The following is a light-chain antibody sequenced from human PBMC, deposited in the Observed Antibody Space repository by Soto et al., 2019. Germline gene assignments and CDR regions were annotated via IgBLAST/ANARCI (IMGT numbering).Light chain of an antibody. Sequence: DIQLTQSPSFLSASVGDRVTITCRASQGISSYLAWYQQKPGKAPKLLIYAASTLQSGVPSRFSGSGSGTEFTLTISSLQPEDFATYYCQQLNSYPPITFXQGTRMEIK. CDR3: QQLNSYPPIT. CDR1: QGISSY. J-gene: IGKJ5*01. V-gene: IGKV1-9*01. CDR2: AAS.